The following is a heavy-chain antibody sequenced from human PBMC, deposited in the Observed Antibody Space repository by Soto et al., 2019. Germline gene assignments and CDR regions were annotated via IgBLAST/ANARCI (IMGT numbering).Heavy chain of an antibody. D-gene: IGHD3-3*01. V-gene: IGHV1-69*01. Sequence: QVQLVQSGPEMKKPGSSVKVSCKASGGTFSSYVISWVRQAPGHGLEWMGGIITISETAKYEQKFQGRVTITADESTSTVSLGLSSPRPADTAPSFCAKAVADSGFWGGRSSTSTRAYGMDVWGQGPPVTGSS. J-gene: IGHJ6*02. CDR3: AKAVADSGFWGGRSSTSTRAYGMDV. CDR1: GGTFSSYV. CDR2: IITISETA.